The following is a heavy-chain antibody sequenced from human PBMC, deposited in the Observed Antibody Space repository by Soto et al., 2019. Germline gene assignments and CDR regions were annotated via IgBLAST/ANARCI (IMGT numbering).Heavy chain of an antibody. CDR2: IYHTEST. V-gene: IGHV4-4*02. CDR3: ARTAAVGKYYFDY. D-gene: IGHD6-13*01. CDR1: GGSLTSNNG. Sequence: SETLSLTCSVSGGSLTSNNGWTWVRQPPGKGLEWIGEIYHTESTNYNLSLKSRITISVDTSKNQFSLKVNSVTAADTAVYYCARTAAVGKYYFDYWGQGTLVTVLL. J-gene: IGHJ4*02.